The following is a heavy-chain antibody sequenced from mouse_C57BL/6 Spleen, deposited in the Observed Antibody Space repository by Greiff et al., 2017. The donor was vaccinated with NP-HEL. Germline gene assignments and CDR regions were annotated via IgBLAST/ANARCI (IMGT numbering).Heavy chain of an antibody. CDR3: ARWNDPYAMDY. D-gene: IGHD2-3*01. CDR2: IYPSDSET. J-gene: IGHJ4*01. Sequence: QVQLKQPGAELVRPGSSVKLSCKASGYTFTSYWMDWVKQRPGQGLEWIGNIYPSDSETHYNQKFKDKATLTVDKSSSTAYMQLSSLTSEDSAVYYCARWNDPYAMDYWGQGTSVTVSS. CDR1: GYTFTSYW. V-gene: IGHV1-61*01.